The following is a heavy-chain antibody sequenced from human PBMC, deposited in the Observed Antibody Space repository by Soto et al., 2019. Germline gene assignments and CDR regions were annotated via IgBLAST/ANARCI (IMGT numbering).Heavy chain of an antibody. CDR3: AKDRGEEGLKFLEWFGGMDV. V-gene: IGHV3-74*01. Sequence: GSLRLSCAASGFTVSNYWMNWVRQAPGKGLVCVSHIKNDGTTSYADSVEGRFTVSRDDAKNSFYLQMNGLRADDTAVYYCAKDRGEEGLKFLEWFGGMDVWGHGTTVTVSS. CDR2: IKNDGTT. D-gene: IGHD3-3*01. CDR1: GFTVSNYW. J-gene: IGHJ6*02.